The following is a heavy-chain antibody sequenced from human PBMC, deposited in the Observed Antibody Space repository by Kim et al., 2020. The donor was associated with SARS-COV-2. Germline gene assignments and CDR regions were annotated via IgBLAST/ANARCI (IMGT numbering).Heavy chain of an antibody. J-gene: IGHJ4*02. Sequence: GGSLRLSCAASGFTFSSYGMHWVRQAPGKGLEWVAVIWYDGSNKYYADSVKGRFTISRDDSKNTLYLQMNSLRAEDTAVYYCARDRGYYDSVDYWGQGTLVTVSS. V-gene: IGHV3-33*01. D-gene: IGHD3-22*01. CDR1: GFTFSSYG. CDR3: ARDRGYYDSVDY. CDR2: IWYDGSNK.